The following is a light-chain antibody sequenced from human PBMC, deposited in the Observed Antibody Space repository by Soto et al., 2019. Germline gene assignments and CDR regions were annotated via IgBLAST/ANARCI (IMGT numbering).Light chain of an antibody. CDR3: CSYAGSFYV. CDR2: YNN. V-gene: IGLV1-47*02. CDR1: DSNIGSNS. J-gene: IGLJ1*01. Sequence: QSVLTQPPSASGTAGQVVTISCSGGDSNIGSNSVYWYQHLPRMAPKLLIYYNNQRPSGVPDRFSGSRSGTSASLAIVGLRSEDEADYYCCSYAGSFYVFGTGTKVTVL.